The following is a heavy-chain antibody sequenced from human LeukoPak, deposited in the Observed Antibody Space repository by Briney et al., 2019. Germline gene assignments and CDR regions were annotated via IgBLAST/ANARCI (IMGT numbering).Heavy chain of an antibody. CDR3: ARLADDYVWGSYRTVGYFDY. V-gene: IGHV5-51*01. J-gene: IGHJ4*02. Sequence: GESLKISCKGSGYSFTSYWIGWVRQMPGKGLEWMRIIYPGESDTRYSPSFQGQATISADQSISTAYLQWSSLKASDTAMYYCARLADDYVWGSYRTVGYFDYWGQGTLVTVSS. CDR2: IYPGESDT. CDR1: GYSFTSYW. D-gene: IGHD3-16*02.